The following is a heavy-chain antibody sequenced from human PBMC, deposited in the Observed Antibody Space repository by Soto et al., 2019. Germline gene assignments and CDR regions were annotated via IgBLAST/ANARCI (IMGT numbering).Heavy chain of an antibody. V-gene: IGHV3-30*18. CDR3: AKGVLRYFDWTPDWYFDL. CDR2: ISYDGSNK. CDR1: GFTFSSYG. Sequence: QVQLVESGGGVVQPGRSLRLSCAASGFTFSSYGMHWVRQAPGKGLEWVAVISYDGSNKYYADSVKGRFTISRDNSKNTMYQQMISLSAEATAVYYCAKGVLRYFDWTPDWYFDLWGRGTLVTVSS. J-gene: IGHJ2*01. D-gene: IGHD3-9*01.